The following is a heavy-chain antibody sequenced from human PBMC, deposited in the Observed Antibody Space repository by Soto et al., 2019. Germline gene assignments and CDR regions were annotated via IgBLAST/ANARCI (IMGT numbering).Heavy chain of an antibody. V-gene: IGHV3-23*01. CDR3: AKARDSEGWYQFDY. CDR2: ITGSGGTT. D-gene: IGHD6-19*01. Sequence: EVRLLESGGAVIQPGGSLRLSCAASGFTFSNYAMSWVRQAPGKGLEWVAVITGSGGTTKYADSVDGRFIISRDNSKNTLFLQMNSLGAEGAAVYFCAKARDSEGWYQFDYGRQGTLVPVSP. CDR1: GFTFSNYA. J-gene: IGHJ4*02.